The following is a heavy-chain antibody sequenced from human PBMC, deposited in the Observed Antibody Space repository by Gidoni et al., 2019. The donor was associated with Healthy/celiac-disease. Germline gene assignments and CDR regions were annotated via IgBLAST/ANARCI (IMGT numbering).Heavy chain of an antibody. Sequence: QPHQQESGPGLGTPSETLSLTCTVSGGAISSSSYYWGWIRQPPGKGLEWIGSIYYSGSTYYNPSLKSRVTISVDTSKNQFSLKLSSVTAADTAVYYCARQDCSGGSCYSVFGFDYWGQGTLVTVSS. CDR2: IYYSGST. CDR1: GGAISSSSYY. J-gene: IGHJ4*02. CDR3: ARQDCSGGSCYSVFGFDY. D-gene: IGHD2-15*01. V-gene: IGHV4-39*01.